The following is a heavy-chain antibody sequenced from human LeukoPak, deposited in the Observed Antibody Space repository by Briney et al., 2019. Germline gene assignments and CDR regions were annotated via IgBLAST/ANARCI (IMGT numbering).Heavy chain of an antibody. Sequence: GASVKVSCKASGFTFTSSAVQWVRQARGQRLEWIGWIVVGSGNTNYAQKFQERVTITRDMSTSTAYMELSSLRSEDTAVYYCAAAELVVPAADAFDIWGQGTMVTVSS. CDR1: GFTFTSSA. J-gene: IGHJ3*02. D-gene: IGHD2-2*01. CDR2: IVVGSGNT. V-gene: IGHV1-58*01. CDR3: AAAELVVPAADAFDI.